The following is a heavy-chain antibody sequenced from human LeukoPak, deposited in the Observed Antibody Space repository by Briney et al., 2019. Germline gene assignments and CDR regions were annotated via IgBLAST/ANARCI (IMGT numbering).Heavy chain of an antibody. V-gene: IGHV4-39*01. J-gene: IGHJ4*02. Sequence: SETLSLTCIVSGGSISTSNRYWGWIRQPPGKGLEWIGTISHGGNTYYNPSLKSRVTIFADTPRNHFSLRLSSVTASDTAVYYCARIYSITTSCFDHWGQGMQVTVSS. CDR3: ARIYSITTSCFDH. CDR2: ISHGGNT. D-gene: IGHD1-26*01. CDR1: GGSISTSNRY.